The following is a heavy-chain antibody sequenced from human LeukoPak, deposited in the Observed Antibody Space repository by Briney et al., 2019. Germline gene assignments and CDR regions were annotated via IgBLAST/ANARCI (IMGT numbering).Heavy chain of an antibody. J-gene: IGHJ4*02. CDR2: IYYSGST. V-gene: IGHV4-59*08. Sequence: PSETLSLTCTVSGGSISGFYWSWIRQPPGKGLEWIGYIYYSGSTNYNPSLKSRVTISVDTSKNQFSLKLSSATAADTAVYYCARHFDYWGQGTLVTVSS. CDR1: GGSISGFY. CDR3: ARHFDY.